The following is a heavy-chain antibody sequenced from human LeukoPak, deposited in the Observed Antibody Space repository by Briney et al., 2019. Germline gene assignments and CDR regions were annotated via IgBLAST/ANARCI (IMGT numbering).Heavy chain of an antibody. J-gene: IGHJ6*03. CDR1: GGTFSSYA. CDR3: ARGVFYDFWSGPQNYYYYMDV. V-gene: IGHV1-69*05. D-gene: IGHD3-3*01. Sequence: SVKVSCKASGGTFSSYAISWVRQAPGQGLEWMGRIIPIFGTANYAQKFQGRVTITTDESTSTAYMELSSLRSEDTAVYYCARGVFYDFWSGPQNYYYYMDVWGKGTTVTVSS. CDR2: IIPIFGTA.